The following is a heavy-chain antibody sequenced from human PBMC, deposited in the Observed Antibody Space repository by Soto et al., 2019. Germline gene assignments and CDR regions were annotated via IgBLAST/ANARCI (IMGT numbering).Heavy chain of an antibody. J-gene: IGHJ6*02. CDR1: GFSLSTSGVG. Sequence: QITLKESGPTLVKPTQTLTLTCTFSGFSLSTSGVGVALIRQPPGKALEWPALIYWDDDKRYRPSLESRLTITKDTSKNQVVLTMTNMDSVDTATYYCAYLPCSGGSCYWFSFSGMDVWGQGTTVTVSS. V-gene: IGHV2-5*02. CDR3: AYLPCSGGSCYWFSFSGMDV. D-gene: IGHD2-15*01. CDR2: IYWDDDK.